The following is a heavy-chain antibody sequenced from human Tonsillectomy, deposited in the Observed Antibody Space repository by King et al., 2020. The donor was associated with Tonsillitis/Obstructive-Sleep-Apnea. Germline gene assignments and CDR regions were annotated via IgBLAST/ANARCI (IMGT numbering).Heavy chain of an antibody. V-gene: IGHV3-30*18. Sequence: HGQLVQSGGGVVQPGRSLRLSCAASGFTFSNYGMHWVRQAPGKGLEWVAVISYDGNNKYYADSVKGRFTISRDNSKNTLYLQMNSLRAEDTAVYYCAKGAGGNSYPGGDYFDYWGQGTLVTVSS. CDR2: ISYDGNNK. D-gene: IGHD1-7*01. CDR3: AKGAGGNSYPGGDYFDY. CDR1: GFTFSNYG. J-gene: IGHJ4*02.